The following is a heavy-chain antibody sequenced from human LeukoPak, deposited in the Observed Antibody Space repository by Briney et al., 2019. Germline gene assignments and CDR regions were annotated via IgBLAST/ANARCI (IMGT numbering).Heavy chain of an antibody. J-gene: IGHJ6*02. CDR1: GFTVSSNY. Sequence: GGSLRLSCAASGFTVSSNYMSWVRQAPGKGLEWVSVIYSGGSTYYADSAKGRFTISRDNSKNTLYLQMNSLRAEDTAVYYCASPKTPGDYDILTGYTYYYGMDVWGQGTTVTVSS. CDR2: IYSGGST. D-gene: IGHD3-9*01. V-gene: IGHV3-53*01. CDR3: ASPKTPGDYDILTGYTYYYGMDV.